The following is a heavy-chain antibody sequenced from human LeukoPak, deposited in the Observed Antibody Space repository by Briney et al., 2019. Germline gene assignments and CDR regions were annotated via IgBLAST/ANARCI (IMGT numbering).Heavy chain of an antibody. CDR3: ASYIVVVPAATYYFDY. D-gene: IGHD2-2*01. Sequence: GGSLRLSCAASGFTFSSYWMSWVRQAPGKGLEWVANIKQDGSERYYVDSVKGRFTISRDNAKNSLYLQMNSLRAEDTAVYYCASYIVVVPAATYYFDYWGQGTLVTVSS. CDR1: GFTFSSYW. CDR2: IKQDGSER. J-gene: IGHJ4*02. V-gene: IGHV3-7*01.